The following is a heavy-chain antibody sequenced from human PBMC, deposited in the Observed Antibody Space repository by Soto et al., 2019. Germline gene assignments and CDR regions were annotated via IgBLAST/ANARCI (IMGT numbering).Heavy chain of an antibody. J-gene: IGHJ6*02. Sequence: SETLSLTCTVNGGSISDYFWSWIRQSPGKGLEWIGQINDSGSTQFNPSLKSRATISVDTSKNQLSLKLDSVTAADTGVYYCARDPGTGMVSLDVWGQGTTVTVSS. CDR1: GGSISDYF. V-gene: IGHV4-34*01. CDR2: INDSGST. CDR3: ARDPGTGMVSLDV. D-gene: IGHD3-3*01.